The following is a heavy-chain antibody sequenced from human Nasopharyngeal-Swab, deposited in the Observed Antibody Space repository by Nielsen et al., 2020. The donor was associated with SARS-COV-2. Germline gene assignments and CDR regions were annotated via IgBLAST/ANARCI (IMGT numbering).Heavy chain of an antibody. J-gene: IGHJ6*02. CDR3: ARDPTSVAGTGDYYYGMDV. CDR1: GYTFTSYY. CDR2: INPSGGST. V-gene: IGHV1-46*01. Sequence: ASVKVSCKASGYTFTSYYMHWVRQAPGQGLEWMGIINPSGGSTSYAQKFQGRVTMTRDTSTSTAYMELSRLRSDDTAVYYCARDPTSVAGTGDYYYGMDVWGQGTTVTVSS. D-gene: IGHD6-19*01.